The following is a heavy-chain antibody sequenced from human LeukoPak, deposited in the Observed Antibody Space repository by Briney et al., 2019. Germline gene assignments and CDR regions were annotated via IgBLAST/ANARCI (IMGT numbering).Heavy chain of an antibody. D-gene: IGHD3-22*01. CDR2: IYHTGSI. Sequence: PSETLSLTCTVSGVSMTSGNYYWSWIRQPPGKGLEWIAYIYHTGSINHNPTLKSRVTISIDTPENQFSLRLSSVTAADTAVYYCARGGGYYYDVSGDPRPNNWFDPWGQGTLVTVSS. CDR3: ARGGGYYYDVSGDPRPNNWFDP. CDR1: GVSMTSGNYY. J-gene: IGHJ5*02. V-gene: IGHV4-61*01.